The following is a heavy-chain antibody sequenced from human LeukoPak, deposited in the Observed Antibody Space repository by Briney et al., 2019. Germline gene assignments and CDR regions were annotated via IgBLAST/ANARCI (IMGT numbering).Heavy chain of an antibody. V-gene: IGHV4-34*01. CDR2: INHSGST. J-gene: IGHJ6*02. D-gene: IGHD6-13*01. CDR1: GGSFSGYY. CDR3: ATAGKRYTSSWYYNYGMAV. Sequence: SETLSLTCAVYGGSFSGYYWSWIRQPPGKGLEWIGEINHSGSTNYNPSLKSRITISVDTSKNQFSLKLRSVTAADTAVYYCATAGKRYTSSWYYNYGMAVWGQGTTVTVSS.